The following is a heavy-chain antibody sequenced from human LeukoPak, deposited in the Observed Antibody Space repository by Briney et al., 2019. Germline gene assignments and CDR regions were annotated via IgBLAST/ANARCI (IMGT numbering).Heavy chain of an antibody. V-gene: IGHV3-21*05. D-gene: IGHD2-2*01. CDR1: EFTFSLHA. J-gene: IGHJ4*02. CDR2: INDVSDDI. Sequence: PGGSLRLSCAASEFTFSLHAMNWVRQAPGKGLEWVSYINDVSDDIHYADSVKGRFTISRDNAKNTLYLQMNSLRAEDTAVYYCARDPFQPGRIDCWGQGTLVIVSS. CDR3: ARDPFQPGRIDC.